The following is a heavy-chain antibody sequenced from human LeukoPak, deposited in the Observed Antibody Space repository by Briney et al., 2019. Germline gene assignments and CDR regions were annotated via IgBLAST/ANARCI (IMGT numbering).Heavy chain of an antibody. CDR1: GGSFSGYY. Sequence: PSETLSLTCAVYGGSFSGYYWSWIRQPPGKGLEWIGEINHSGSTNYNPSLKSRVTISVDTSKNQFSLKLSSVTAADTAVYYCAREEMIVVVSSTERRNWFDPWGQGTLVTVSS. J-gene: IGHJ5*02. CDR3: AREEMIVVVSSTERRNWFDP. V-gene: IGHV4-34*01. CDR2: INHSGST. D-gene: IGHD3-22*01.